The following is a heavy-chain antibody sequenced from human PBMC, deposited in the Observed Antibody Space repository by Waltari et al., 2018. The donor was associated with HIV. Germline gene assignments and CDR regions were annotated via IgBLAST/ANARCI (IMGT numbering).Heavy chain of an antibody. CDR2: IYSSGNT. CDR3: ARGRFEGYILYYYYGMDV. Sequence: QVQLQASGPGLVTPSQTLSLPCTVPGGSISNGSYYWTWIRQPAGKVLEWIGRIYSSGNTNYNPSPKSRVTISVDTSKNKFSLKLSSVTAADTAVYYCARGRFEGYILYYYYGMDVWGQGTTVSVSS. J-gene: IGHJ6*02. CDR1: GGSISNGSYY. V-gene: IGHV4-61*02. D-gene: IGHD5-12*01.